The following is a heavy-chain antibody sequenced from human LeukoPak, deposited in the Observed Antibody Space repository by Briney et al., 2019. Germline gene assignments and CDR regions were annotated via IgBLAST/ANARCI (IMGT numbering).Heavy chain of an antibody. D-gene: IGHD2-21*02. CDR3: AKAGGDCSSGGDNFYY. CDR2: ICLDSSRT. J-gene: IGHJ4*02. CDR1: GFTFSSYA. Sequence: GGSLRLSCVGSGFTFSSYAMSWVRQAPGKGLEWVSSICLDSSRTYYADSVKGRFTVSRDNSRNSLYLQINGLRDDDTALYYGAKAGGDCSSGGDNFYYWGQGKLVTVSS. V-gene: IGHV3-23*01.